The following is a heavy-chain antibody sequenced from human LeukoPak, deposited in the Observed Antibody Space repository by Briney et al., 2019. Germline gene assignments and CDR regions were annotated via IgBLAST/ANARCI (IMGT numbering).Heavy chain of an antibody. CDR1: GFTFSGYW. CDR3: ARALGILDYYYGMDV. D-gene: IGHD3-16*01. J-gene: IGHJ6*02. V-gene: IGHV3-7*01. CDR2: IKQDGSEK. Sequence: PGGSLRLSCAASGFTFSGYWMSWVRQAPGKGLEWVANIKQDGSEKYYVDSVKGRFTISRDNAKNSLYLQMNSLRAEDTAVYYCARALGILDYYYGMDVWGQGTTVTVSS.